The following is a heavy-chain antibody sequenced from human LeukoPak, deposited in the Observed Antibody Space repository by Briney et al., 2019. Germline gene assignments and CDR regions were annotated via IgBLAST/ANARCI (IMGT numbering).Heavy chain of an antibody. V-gene: IGHV3-30*02. D-gene: IGHD2-21*02. Sequence: GGSLRLSCAASGFTFRSYSMNWVRQAPGKGLEWVAFIRYDGSNKYYADSVKGRFTISRDNSKNTLYLQMNSLRAEDTAVYYCARDVTAIWGQGTLVTVSS. CDR3: ARDVTAI. J-gene: IGHJ4*02. CDR1: GFTFRSYS. CDR2: IRYDGSNK.